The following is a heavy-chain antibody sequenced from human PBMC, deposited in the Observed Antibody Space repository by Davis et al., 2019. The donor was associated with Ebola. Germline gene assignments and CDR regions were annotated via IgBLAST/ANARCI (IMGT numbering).Heavy chain of an antibody. J-gene: IGHJ6*02. Sequence: GESLKISCAASGFTFSDYYMSWIRQAPGKGLEWVSYISSSGSTIYYADSVKGRFTISRDNAKNSLYLQMNSLRAEDTAVYYCASPVVFGPPAAIHGMDVWGQGTTVTVSS. CDR1: GFTFSDYY. D-gene: IGHD2-2*01. CDR3: ASPVVFGPPAAIHGMDV. CDR2: ISSSGSTI. V-gene: IGHV3-11*01.